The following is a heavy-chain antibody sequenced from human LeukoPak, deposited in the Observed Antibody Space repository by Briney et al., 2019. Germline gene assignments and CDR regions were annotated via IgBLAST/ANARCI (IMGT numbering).Heavy chain of an antibody. CDR1: GFTFSDYY. V-gene: IGHV3-11*06. J-gene: IGHJ6*04. CDR3: ARDLGSGWLNYYYYYGMDV. CDR2: ISSSSSYT. D-gene: IGHD6-19*01. Sequence: GGSLRLSCAASGFTFSDYYMSWIRQAPGKGLEWVSYISSSSSYTNYADSVKGRFTISRDNAKNSLYLQMNSLRAEDTAVYYCARDLGSGWLNYYYYYGMDVWGKGTTVTVSS.